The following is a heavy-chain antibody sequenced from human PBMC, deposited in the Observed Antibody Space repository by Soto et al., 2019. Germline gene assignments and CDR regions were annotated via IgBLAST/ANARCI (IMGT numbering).Heavy chain of an antibody. D-gene: IGHD3-16*01. CDR2: IYNTGTT. CDR3: ARGHGVYVRFDF. J-gene: IGHJ4*02. Sequence: SETLSLTCSVSGGSVYDFYWNWLRQSPGKGLEWIGNIYNTGTTNYNPSLRSRSTISIDTSKNQFSLHLKSVTAADSAMYFCARGHGVYVRFDFWGQGALVTVSS. V-gene: IGHV4-59*02. CDR1: GGSVYDFY.